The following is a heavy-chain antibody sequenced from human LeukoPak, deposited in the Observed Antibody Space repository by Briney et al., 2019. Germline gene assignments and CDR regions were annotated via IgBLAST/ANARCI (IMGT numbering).Heavy chain of an antibody. CDR2: ISSSGSTI. CDR1: GVPFSSYE. CDR3: ARAVPGIAVAGSFDY. J-gene: IGHJ4*02. Sequence: GGSLRLSCAASGVPFSSYEMNWGRQAPGKGLEWVSYISSSGSTIYYADCVKGRFTISRDNAKNSLYLQMNSLRAEDTAVYYCARAVPGIAVAGSFDYWGQGTLVTVSS. D-gene: IGHD6-19*01. V-gene: IGHV3-48*03.